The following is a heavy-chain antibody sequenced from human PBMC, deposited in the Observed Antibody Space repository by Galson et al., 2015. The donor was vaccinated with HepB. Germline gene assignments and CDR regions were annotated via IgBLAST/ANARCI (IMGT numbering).Heavy chain of an antibody. V-gene: IGHV5-51*01. CDR2: IYPGDSDT. J-gene: IGHJ4*02. D-gene: IGHD6-19*01. CDR3: ASVRSSYSHFVS. CDR1: EYSFTDHW. Sequence: QSGAEVKKPGESLKISCTGSEYSFTDHWIGWVRQMPGKGLEWMGSIYPGDSDTRYSPSFQGQVTISVDKSISTAHLQWSRLKASDTAIYYCASVRSSYSHFVSWGKGTLVTVSS.